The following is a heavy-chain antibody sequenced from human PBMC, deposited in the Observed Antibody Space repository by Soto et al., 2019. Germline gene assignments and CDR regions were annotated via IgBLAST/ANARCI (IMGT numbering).Heavy chain of an antibody. J-gene: IGHJ6*02. CDR1: GGTFSSYA. D-gene: IGHD2-15*01. V-gene: IGHV1-69*06. Sequence: QVQLVQSGAEVKKPGSSVKVSCKASGGTFSSYAISWVRQAPGQGLEWMGGIIPIFGTANYAQKLQGRVTITSDKSTSTAYKELSSLRSEDTAVYYCARGCSGGSCYYYYYGMDVWGQGTTVTVSS. CDR2: IIPIFGTA. CDR3: ARGCSGGSCYYYYYGMDV.